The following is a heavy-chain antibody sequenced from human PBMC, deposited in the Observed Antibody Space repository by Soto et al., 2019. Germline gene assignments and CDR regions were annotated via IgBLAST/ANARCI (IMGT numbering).Heavy chain of an antibody. CDR3: AKASDYSNYNPLDY. CDR1: GFTFDDYA. J-gene: IGHJ4*02. D-gene: IGHD4-4*01. V-gene: IGHV3-9*01. Sequence: EVHLVESGGGLVQPGRSLRLSCAASGFTFDDYAVHWVRQAPGKGLEWVSGISWNSGNIGYADSVKGRFTISRDNAKNSLYLQMSSLRAEDTALYYCAKASDYSNYNPLDYWGQGTLVTVSS. CDR2: ISWNSGNI.